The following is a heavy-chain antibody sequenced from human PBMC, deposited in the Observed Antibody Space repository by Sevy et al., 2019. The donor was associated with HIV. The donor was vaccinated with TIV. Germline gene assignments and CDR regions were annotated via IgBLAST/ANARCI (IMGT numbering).Heavy chain of an antibody. D-gene: IGHD3-9*01. CDR1: GFTFSSYG. J-gene: IGHJ4*02. CDR2: IWYDGSDK. CDR3: ASDILTGSDY. V-gene: IGHV3-30*02. Sequence: GGSLRLSCAASGFTFSSYGMHWVRQAPGKGLEWVAFIWYDGSDKYYSDFVKGRFTISRDNSKNTLYLQMNSLRAADTAVYYCASDILTGSDYWGQGTLVTVSS.